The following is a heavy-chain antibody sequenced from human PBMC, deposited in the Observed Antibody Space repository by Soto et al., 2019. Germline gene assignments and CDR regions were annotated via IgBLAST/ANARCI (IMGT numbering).Heavy chain of an antibody. V-gene: IGHV3-23*01. CDR3: AKAHVDFCNGFYTR. CDR2: ISANGGST. Sequence: PGGSLRLACAASGFAFSNYAMTWVRQAPGKGLEWVSVISANGGSTFYADSVQGRFTISRDNSKNTLYLQMNSLRAEDTAVYYCAKAHVDFCNGFYTRRGQGTLVTVSS. J-gene: IGHJ4*02. CDR1: GFAFSNYA. D-gene: IGHD3-3*01.